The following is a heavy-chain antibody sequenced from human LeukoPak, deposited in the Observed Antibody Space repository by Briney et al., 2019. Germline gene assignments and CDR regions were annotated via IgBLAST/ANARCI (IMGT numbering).Heavy chain of an antibody. CDR2: ISSSSSYI. CDR1: GFTFSSYS. J-gene: IGHJ4*02. D-gene: IGHD1-26*01. Sequence: GGSLRLSCAASGFTFSSYSMNWVRQAPGKGLEWVSSISSSSSYIYYADSVKGRFTISRDNAKNSLYLQMNSLRAEDTAVYYCARVQRYSGSYRPKGGFDYWGQGTLVTVSS. CDR3: ARVQRYSGSYRPKGGFDY. V-gene: IGHV3-21*01.